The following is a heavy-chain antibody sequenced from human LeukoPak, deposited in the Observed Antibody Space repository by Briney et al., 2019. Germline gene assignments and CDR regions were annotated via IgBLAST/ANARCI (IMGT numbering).Heavy chain of an antibody. D-gene: IGHD3-22*01. V-gene: IGHV3-9*01. Sequence: GRSLRLSCAAAGFIFDNYAMPWVRQAPGKGLEWVSRISWNTGNKDYADSVKGRFTISRDNAKNSLYLQMNSLRTEDTAVYYCAKDRVSGYYRGDYFDSWGQGILVTVSS. J-gene: IGHJ4*02. CDR3: AKDRVSGYYRGDYFDS. CDR2: ISWNTGNK. CDR1: GFIFDNYA.